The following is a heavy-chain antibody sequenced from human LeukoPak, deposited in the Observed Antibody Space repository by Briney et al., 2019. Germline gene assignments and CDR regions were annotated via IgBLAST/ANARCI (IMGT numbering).Heavy chain of an antibody. CDR3: ARVHYYDSSGYRQFDY. V-gene: IGHV6-1*01. CDR2: TYYRSKWYN. J-gene: IGHJ4*02. D-gene: IGHD3-22*01. CDR1: GDSVSSNSAA. Sequence: SQTLSLTCAISGDSVSSNSAAWNWIRQSPSRGLERLGRTYYRSKWYNDYAVSVKSRITINPDTSKNQFSLQLNSVTPEDTAVYYCARVHYYDSSGYRQFDYWGQGTLVTVSS.